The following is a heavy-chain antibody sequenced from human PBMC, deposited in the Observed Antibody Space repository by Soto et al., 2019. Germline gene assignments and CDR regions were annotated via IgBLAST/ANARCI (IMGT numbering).Heavy chain of an antibody. CDR2: INHSGST. Sequence: KTSETLSLTCAVCGGSFSGYYWTWLRQPPGKGLEWIGEINHSGSTNYNPSLKSRVTISVDTSKNQFSLKLSSVTAADTAVYYCAGGEQQLEYNWFDPWGQGTLVTVSS. V-gene: IGHV4-34*01. D-gene: IGHD6-13*01. CDR1: GGSFSGYY. CDR3: AGGEQQLEYNWFDP. J-gene: IGHJ5*02.